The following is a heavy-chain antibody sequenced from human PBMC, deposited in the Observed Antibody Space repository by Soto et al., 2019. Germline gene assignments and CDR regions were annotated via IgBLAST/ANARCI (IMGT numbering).Heavy chain of an antibody. J-gene: IGHJ4*02. V-gene: IGHV1-3*01. CDR2: INAGNGNT. D-gene: IGHD4-17*01. CDR3: ARGGQGVTTWKFGY. CDR1: GYTFTSYA. Sequence: GASVKVSCKASGYTFTSYAMHWVRQAPGQRLEWMGWINAGNGNTKYSQKFQGRVTITRDTSASTAYMELSSLRSEDTAVYYCARGGQGVTTWKFGYWGQGTLVTVSS.